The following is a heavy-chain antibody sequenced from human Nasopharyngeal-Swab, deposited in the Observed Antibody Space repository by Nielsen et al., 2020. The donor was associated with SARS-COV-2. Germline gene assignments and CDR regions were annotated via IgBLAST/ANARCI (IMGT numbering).Heavy chain of an antibody. CDR2: IIPIFGTA. J-gene: IGHJ3*02. Sequence: SVKVSCKASGGTFSSYAISWVRQAPGQGLEWMGGIIPIFGTANYAQKFQGRVTITADKSTSTAYMELSSLGSEDTAVYYCARAPGGIQLWLPYRDAFDIWGQGTMVTVSS. D-gene: IGHD5-18*01. CDR1: GGTFSSYA. V-gene: IGHV1-69*06. CDR3: ARAPGGIQLWLPYRDAFDI.